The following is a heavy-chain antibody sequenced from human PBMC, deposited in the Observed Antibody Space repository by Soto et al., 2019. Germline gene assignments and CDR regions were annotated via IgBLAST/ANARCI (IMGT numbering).Heavy chain of an antibody. V-gene: IGHV1-3*01. D-gene: IGHD2-2*01. CDR1: GYTFTSYA. CDR3: ARVSNYGMDV. J-gene: IGHJ6*02. CDR2: INAVNGNT. Sequence: QVQLVQSGAEVKKPAASVKVSCKASGYTFTSYAMHWVRQAPGQRLEWMGWINAVNGNTKYSQKFQGRVTITRDTSASTAYMELSSLRSEDTAVYYCARVSNYGMDVWGQGTTVTVSS.